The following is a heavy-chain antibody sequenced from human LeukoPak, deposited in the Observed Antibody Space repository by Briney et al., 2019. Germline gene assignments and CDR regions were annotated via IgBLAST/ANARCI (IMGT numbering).Heavy chain of an antibody. CDR1: GFTFSSYA. J-gene: IGHJ4*02. CDR3: ARGMADAIDY. CDR2: ISSNGGST. D-gene: IGHD5-24*01. V-gene: IGHV3-64*01. Sequence: QPGGSLRLSCAASGFTFSSYAMHWVRQAPGKGLEYVSAISSNGGSTYYANSVKGRFTISRDNSKNTLYLQMGSLRAEDMAVYYCARGMADAIDYWGQGTLVTVSS.